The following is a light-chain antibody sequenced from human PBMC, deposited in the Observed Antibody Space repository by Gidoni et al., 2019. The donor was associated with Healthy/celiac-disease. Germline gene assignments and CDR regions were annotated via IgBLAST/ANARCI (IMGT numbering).Light chain of an antibody. CDR1: QSVSNY. J-gene: IGKJ4*01. V-gene: IGKV1-39*01. CDR3: QQSYSSPLT. Sequence: DIQMTQSPSSLSASIGVRVTITCRASQSVSNYLKWYQQKPGSAPKLLIYAASSLQSGVPSRFSGSGSGTDFTLTISSLQPEDFAIYYCQQSYSSPLTFGGXTKVDI. CDR2: AAS.